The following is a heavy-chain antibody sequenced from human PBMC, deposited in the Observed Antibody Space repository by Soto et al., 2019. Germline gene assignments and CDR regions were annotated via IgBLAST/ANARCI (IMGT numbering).Heavy chain of an antibody. V-gene: IGHV1-69*13. J-gene: IGHJ6*02. CDR3: AREAGSSSLNYGMDV. CDR2: IIPIFGTA. CDR1: GGAFSSYA. D-gene: IGHD6-13*01. Sequence: SVKVSCKASGGAFSSYAISWVRQAPGQGLEWMGGIIPIFGTANYAQKFQGRVTITADESTSTAYMELSSLRSEDTAVYYCAREAGSSSLNYGMDVWGQGTTVTVSS.